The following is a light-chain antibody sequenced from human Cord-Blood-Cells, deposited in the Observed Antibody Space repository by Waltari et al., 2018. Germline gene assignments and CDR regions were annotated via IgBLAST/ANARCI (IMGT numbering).Light chain of an antibody. CDR1: SSNIGSNT. V-gene: IGLV1-44*01. Sequence: QSVLTQPPSASGTPGQRVTISCSGSSSNIGSNTVNWYQQLPGTAPKLLIYRNNPRPSGVRDRFSGSKSGTSASLAISGLQAEDEADYYCAAWDDSLNGPVFGGGTKLTVL. CDR3: AAWDDSLNGPV. J-gene: IGLJ3*02. CDR2: RNN.